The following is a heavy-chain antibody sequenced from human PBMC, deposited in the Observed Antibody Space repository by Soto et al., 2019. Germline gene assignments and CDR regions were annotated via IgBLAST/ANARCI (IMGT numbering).Heavy chain of an antibody. CDR2: VSAHTGNT. V-gene: IGHV1-18*01. Sequence: QVHLVQSGAEVKKPGASVKVSCKASGYTFTSYGITWVRQAPGQGLKWMGRVSAHTGNTSYAQKLQGRGIVTRDTSTSTAYMEPRSLISDDTAVYYCARGRYGDYWGQGALVTVSS. D-gene: IGHD1-1*01. J-gene: IGHJ4*02. CDR3: ARGRYGDY. CDR1: GYTFTSYG.